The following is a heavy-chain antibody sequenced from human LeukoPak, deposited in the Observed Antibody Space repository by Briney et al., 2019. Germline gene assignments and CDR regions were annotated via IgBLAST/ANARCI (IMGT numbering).Heavy chain of an antibody. CDR1: GFTFSSYS. CDR2: ISSSSSYI. J-gene: IGHJ4*02. CDR3: ARTHSNYYGSGSQLHYFDY. Sequence: GGSLRLSCAASGFTFSSYSVNWVRQAPGKGLEWVSSISSSSSYIYYADSVKGRFTISRDNAKNSLYLQMNSLRAEDTAVYYCARTHSNYYGSGSQLHYFDYWGQGTLVTVSS. D-gene: IGHD3-10*01. V-gene: IGHV3-21*04.